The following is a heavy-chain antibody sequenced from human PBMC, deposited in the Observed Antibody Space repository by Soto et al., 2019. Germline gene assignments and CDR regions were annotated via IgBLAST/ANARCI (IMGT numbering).Heavy chain of an antibody. CDR2: IYYSGST. Sequence: SETLSLTCTVSGGSVSSGSYXXSXXXXPPGKGLEWIGYIYYSGSTNYNPSLKSRVTISVDTSKNQFSLKLSSVTAADTAVYYCARKGSSWYYYYYGMDVWGQGTTVTVSS. CDR1: GGSVSSGSYX. D-gene: IGHD6-13*01. J-gene: IGHJ6*02. V-gene: IGHV4-61*01. CDR3: ARKGSSWYYYYYGMDV.